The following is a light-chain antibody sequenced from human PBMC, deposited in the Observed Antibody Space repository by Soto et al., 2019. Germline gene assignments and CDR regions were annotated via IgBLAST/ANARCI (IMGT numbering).Light chain of an antibody. CDR1: SGHSTYA. J-gene: IGLJ2*01. Sequence: QPVLTQSPSASASLGASVKLTCTLSSGHSTYAIAWHQQQPEKGPRYLMKLNSDGSHKKGDGIPDRFSGSSSGAERYLTISSLQSEDEADYYCQTWGTGIHVFGGGTKVTVL. V-gene: IGLV4-69*01. CDR3: QTWGTGIHV. CDR2: LNSDGSH.